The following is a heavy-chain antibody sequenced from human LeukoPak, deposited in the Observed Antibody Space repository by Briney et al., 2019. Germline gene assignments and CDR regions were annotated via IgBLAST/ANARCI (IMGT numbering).Heavy chain of an antibody. D-gene: IGHD6-19*01. J-gene: IGHJ3*02. V-gene: IGHV3-7*01. Sequence: AGGSLRLSCAASGFTFSSCWMSWVRQAPGKGLEWVANIKQDGSEKYYVDSVKGRFTISRDNAKNSLYLQMNSLRAEDTAVYYCARTGYSSGWYVPSAAFDIWGQGTMVTVSP. CDR3: ARTGYSSGWYVPSAAFDI. CDR1: GFTFSSCW. CDR2: IKQDGSEK.